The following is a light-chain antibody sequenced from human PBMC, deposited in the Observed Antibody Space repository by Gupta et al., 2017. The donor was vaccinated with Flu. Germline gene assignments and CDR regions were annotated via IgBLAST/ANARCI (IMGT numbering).Light chain of an antibody. Sequence: SSRHNSYASAWHQQQSEKGPRFLRKLTSDCSNSKGDVSPHRFSGSSSGAERYLTIASLQSEDEADYYCQTWGSRGVFGGWTKLTVL. V-gene: IGLV4-69*01. CDR3: QTWGSRGV. CDR1: SRHNSYA. CDR2: LTSDCSN. J-gene: IGLJ3*02.